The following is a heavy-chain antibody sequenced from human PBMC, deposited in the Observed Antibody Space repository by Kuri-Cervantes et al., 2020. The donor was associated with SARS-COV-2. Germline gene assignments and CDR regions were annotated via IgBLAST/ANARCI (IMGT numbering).Heavy chain of an antibody. Sequence: ASVKVSCKASGYTFTSYYMHWVRQAPGQGLEWMGIINPSGGSTTYAQKFQGRVTMARDTSTSTVYMELSSLRSEDTAVYYCARDTRGGLFQPDAFDIWGQGTMVTVSS. CDR3: ARDTRGGLFQPDAFDI. CDR2: INPSGGST. D-gene: IGHD3-22*01. J-gene: IGHJ3*02. V-gene: IGHV1-46*01. CDR1: GYTFTSYY.